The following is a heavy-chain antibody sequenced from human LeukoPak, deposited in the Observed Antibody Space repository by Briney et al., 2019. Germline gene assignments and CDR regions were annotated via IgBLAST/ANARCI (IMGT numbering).Heavy chain of an antibody. V-gene: IGHV1-18*01. CDR3: ARDRATTVTTSYYYGMDV. CDR1: GYTFTSYG. Sequence: AASVKVSCKASGYTFTSYGISWVRQAPGQGLEWMGWISAYNGNTNYAQKLQGRVTMTTDTSTSTAYMELRSLRSDDTAVYYCARDRATTVTTSYYYGMDVWGQGTTVTVSS. J-gene: IGHJ6*02. D-gene: IGHD4-17*01. CDR2: ISAYNGNT.